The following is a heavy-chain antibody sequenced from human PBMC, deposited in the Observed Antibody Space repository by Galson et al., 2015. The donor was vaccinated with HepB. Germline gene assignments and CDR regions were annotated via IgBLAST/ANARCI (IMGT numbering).Heavy chain of an antibody. J-gene: IGHJ4*02. V-gene: IGHV5-51*01. CDR3: ARLSFGRYFDWLSYAVPLGFDY. CDR2: IYPGDSDT. CDR1: GYSFTSYW. Sequence: QSGAEVKKPGESLKISCKGSGYSFTSYWIGWVRQMPGKGLEWMGIIYPGDSDTRYSPSFQGQVTISADKSISTAYLQWSSLKASDTAMYYCARLSFGRYFDWLSYAVPLGFDYWGQGTLVTVSS. D-gene: IGHD3-9*01.